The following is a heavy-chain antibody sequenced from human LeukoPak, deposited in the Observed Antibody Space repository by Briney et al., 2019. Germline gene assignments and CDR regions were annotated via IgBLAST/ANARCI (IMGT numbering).Heavy chain of an antibody. CDR2: MNPNSGNT. V-gene: IGHV1-8*01. D-gene: IGHD6-13*01. J-gene: IGHJ5*02. Sequence: ASVKVSYKASGYTFTSYDINWVRQATRQRLEWMGWMNPNSGNTGYAQKFQGKVTMTSNTYISTAYMQLSRLRSEDRAVYYCARRGSSWYRGNWFDPWGQGTLVTVSS. CDR1: GYTFTSYD. CDR3: ARRGSSWYRGNWFDP.